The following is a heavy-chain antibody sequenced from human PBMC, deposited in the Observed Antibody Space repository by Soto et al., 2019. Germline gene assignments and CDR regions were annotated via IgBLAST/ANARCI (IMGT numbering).Heavy chain of an antibody. CDR3: ARGRGYDFWSGYYTGQNRTNWFDP. CDR1: GGSCSGYY. V-gene: IGHV4-34*01. D-gene: IGHD3-3*01. CDR2: INHSGST. Sequence: QVQLQQWGAGLWKPSETLSLTCAVYGGSCSGYYWSWIRQPPGKGLEWIGEINHSGSTNYNPSLKCRVTISVDTSKNQFSLKLSSVTAADTAVYYCARGRGYDFWSGYYTGQNRTNWFDPWGQGTLVTVSS. J-gene: IGHJ5*02.